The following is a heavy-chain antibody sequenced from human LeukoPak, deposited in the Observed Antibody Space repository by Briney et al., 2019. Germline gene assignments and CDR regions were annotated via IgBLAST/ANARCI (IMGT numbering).Heavy chain of an antibody. V-gene: IGHV3-30*18. Sequence: PGRSLRLSCAASGFTFSSYGMHWVRQAPGKGLEGVAVISYDGSNKYYADFVKGRFTITRDNSENTLYLQMNSLRAEDTAVYYCAKGPHSSGWYYFDYWGQGTLVTVSS. D-gene: IGHD6-19*01. CDR2: ISYDGSNK. J-gene: IGHJ4*02. CDR3: AKGPHSSGWYYFDY. CDR1: GFTFSSYG.